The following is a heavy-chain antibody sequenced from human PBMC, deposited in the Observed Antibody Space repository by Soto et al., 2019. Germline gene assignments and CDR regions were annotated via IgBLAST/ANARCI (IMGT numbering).Heavy chain of an antibody. D-gene: IGHD4-17*01. CDR1: GFTSSSYG. Sequence: GGSLRLSCAASGFTSSSYGMHWVRQAPGKGLEWVAVIWYDGSNKYYADSVKGRFTISRDNSKNTLYLQMNSLRAEDTAVYYCARDHYGQGSGWFDPWGQGNLVTVSS. CDR2: IWYDGSNK. V-gene: IGHV3-33*01. J-gene: IGHJ5*02. CDR3: ARDHYGQGSGWFDP.